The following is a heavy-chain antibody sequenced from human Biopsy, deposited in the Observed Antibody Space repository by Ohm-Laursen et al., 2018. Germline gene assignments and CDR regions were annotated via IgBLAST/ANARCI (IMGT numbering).Heavy chain of an antibody. Sequence: ASAKVSCKASGYSFSTYDVNWVRQARGQGLEWMGWMIPSSGKTGYAQRFQGRVTLTMNTSISTAYMELSGLRSEDTAVYFCARGYSRRVSIFEASIYWFDTWGQGTLVTVSS. CDR2: MIPSSGKT. V-gene: IGHV1-8*01. D-gene: IGHD6-6*01. CDR1: GYSFSTYD. J-gene: IGHJ5*02. CDR3: ARGYSRRVSIFEASIYWFDT.